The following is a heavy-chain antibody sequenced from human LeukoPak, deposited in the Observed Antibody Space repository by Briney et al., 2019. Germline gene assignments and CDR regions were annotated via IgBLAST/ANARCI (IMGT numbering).Heavy chain of an antibody. V-gene: IGHV3-48*03. CDR2: ISSSGSTI. CDR3: ARGGYDFWSGYPLDY. D-gene: IGHD3-3*01. Sequence: GGSLRLSCAASGFTFSSYGMNWVRPAPGKGLEWVSYISSSGSTIYYADPVKGRFTISRDNAKNSLYLQMNSLRAEDTAVYYCARGGYDFWSGYPLDYWGQGTLVTVSS. J-gene: IGHJ4*02. CDR1: GFTFSSYG.